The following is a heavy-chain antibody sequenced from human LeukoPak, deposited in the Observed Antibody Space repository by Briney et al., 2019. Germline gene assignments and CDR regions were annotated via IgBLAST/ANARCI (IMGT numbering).Heavy chain of an antibody. Sequence: GASVKVSCTASGYTFTIYAMHWVRQAPGQRLEWMGWINAGNGNTKYSQKFQGRVTITRDTSASTAYMELSSLRSEDTAVYYCARDLKPLHSGSYYPYPSDHWGQGTLVTVSS. D-gene: IGHD1-26*01. CDR1: GYTFTIYA. V-gene: IGHV1-3*01. CDR3: ARDLKPLHSGSYYPYPSDH. CDR2: INAGNGNT. J-gene: IGHJ5*02.